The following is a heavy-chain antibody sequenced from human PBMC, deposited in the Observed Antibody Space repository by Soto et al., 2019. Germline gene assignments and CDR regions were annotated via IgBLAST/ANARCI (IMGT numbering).Heavy chain of an antibody. CDR2: IKQDGSEK. J-gene: IGHJ5*01. CDR1: GFTFSSYW. V-gene: IGHV3-7*01. Sequence: EVQLVESGGGLVQPGGSLRLSCAASGFTFSSYWMSWVRQAPGKGLEWVANIKQDGSEKYYVDSVKGRFTISRDNAKKSLYLQMYSLRGEATAVYYSGRNCYGAEGYYVGPSESWGKGSMVTVSS. D-gene: IGHD3-10*01. CDR3: GRNCYGAEGYYVGPSES.